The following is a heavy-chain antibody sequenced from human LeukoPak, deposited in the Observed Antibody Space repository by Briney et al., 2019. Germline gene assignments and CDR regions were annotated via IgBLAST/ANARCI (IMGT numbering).Heavy chain of an antibody. V-gene: IGHV1-18*01. CDR2: ISAYNANT. Sequence: ASVTVSCRASGYTFMNYGISWVRQAPGQGLEWIGWISAYNANTNYPQRLQGRVTMTTDTSTGTAYMDLRSLKSDDTAVYYCARDLAHNSGYPHYFDYWGQGTLVTVSS. CDR3: ARDLAHNSGYPHYFDY. J-gene: IGHJ4*02. CDR1: GYTFMNYG. D-gene: IGHD5-18*01.